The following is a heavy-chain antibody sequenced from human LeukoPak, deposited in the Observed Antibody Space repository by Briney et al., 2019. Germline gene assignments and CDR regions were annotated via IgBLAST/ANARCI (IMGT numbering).Heavy chain of an antibody. CDR1: GGSISSSSYY. CDR2: IYYSGST. V-gene: IGHV4-39*01. CDR3: ASEVGYCSSTSCYQYYYYMDV. D-gene: IGHD2-2*01. Sequence: PSETLSLTCTVSGGSISSSSYYWGWIRQPPGKGLEWIGSIYYSGSTYYNPSLKSRVTISVDTSKNQFSLKLSSVTAADTAVYYCASEVGYCSSTSCYQYYYYMDVWGKGTTVTVSS. J-gene: IGHJ6*03.